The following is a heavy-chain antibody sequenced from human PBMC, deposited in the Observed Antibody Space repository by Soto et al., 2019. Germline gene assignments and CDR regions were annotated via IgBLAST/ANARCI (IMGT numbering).Heavy chain of an antibody. J-gene: IGHJ2*01. V-gene: IGHV3-9*01. D-gene: IGHD3-16*02. CDR1: GFTFDDYA. CDR2: ISWNSGSI. Sequence: DVQLVESGGDLVQPGRSLRLSCAVSGFTFDDYAMHWVRQVPGEGLEWVSGISWNSGSIGYADSVKGRFTISRDNAENSLYLQMNSLRAEDTALYYCAKGSGSDYVWGSYRTYWYFDVWGRGTLVTVSS. CDR3: AKGSGSDYVWGSYRTYWYFDV.